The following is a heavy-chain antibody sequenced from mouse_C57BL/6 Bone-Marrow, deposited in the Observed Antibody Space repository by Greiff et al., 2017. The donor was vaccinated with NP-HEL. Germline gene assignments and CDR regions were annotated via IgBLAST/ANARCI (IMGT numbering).Heavy chain of an antibody. CDR3: AYDYGSSYPFAY. Sequence: QVQLQQPGAELVRPGSSVKLSCKASGYTFTSYWMDWVKQRPGQGLEWIGNIYPSDSETHYNQKFKDKATLTVDKSSSTAYMQLSSLTSEDSAVYYCAYDYGSSYPFAYWGQGTLVTVSA. J-gene: IGHJ3*01. CDR1: GYTFTSYW. D-gene: IGHD1-1*01. V-gene: IGHV1-61*01. CDR2: IYPSDSET.